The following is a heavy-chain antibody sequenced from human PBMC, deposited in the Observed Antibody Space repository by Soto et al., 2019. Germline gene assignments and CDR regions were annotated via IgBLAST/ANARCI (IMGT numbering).Heavy chain of an antibody. Sequence: ASVKVSCKASGYTFTSYGISWVRQAPGQGLEWTGWISAYNGNTNYAEKLQGRVTMTTDTSTSTAYRELRSLRSDDTAVYYCARDTTWIQLWPTLDYWGQGTPVTVS. V-gene: IGHV1-18*04. J-gene: IGHJ4*02. CDR1: GYTFTSYG. D-gene: IGHD5-18*01. CDR3: ARDTTWIQLWPTLDY. CDR2: ISAYNGNT.